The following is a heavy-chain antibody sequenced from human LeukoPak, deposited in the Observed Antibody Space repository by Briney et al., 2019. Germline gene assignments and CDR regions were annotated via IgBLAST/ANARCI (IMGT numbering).Heavy chain of an antibody. CDR3: ARELHTMVRGVIIKNNWFDP. CDR1: GGSISSSTYY. D-gene: IGHD3-10*01. CDR2: IFYSGRT. V-gene: IGHV4-39*07. Sequence: SETLSLTCTVSGGSISSSTYYWGWIRQPPGKGLEWIGSIFYSGRTYYNPSLKSRVTMSVDTSKNQFSLKLSSVTAADTAVYYCARELHTMVRGVIIKNNWFDPWGQGTLVTVSS. J-gene: IGHJ5*02.